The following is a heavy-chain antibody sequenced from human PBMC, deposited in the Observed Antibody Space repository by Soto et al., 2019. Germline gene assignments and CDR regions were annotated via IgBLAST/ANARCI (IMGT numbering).Heavy chain of an antibody. V-gene: IGHV1-2*04. J-gene: IGHJ6*02. Sequence: ASVKVSCKASGYSFTDYHIHWVRQAHGQGLEWLGRINPKSGGTSTAQKFQGWVTMTTDTSISTASMELTRLTSDDTAIYYCARGDSTDCSNGVCSFFYNHDMDVWGQ. CDR2: INPKSGGT. CDR1: GYSFTDYH. D-gene: IGHD2-8*01. CDR3: ARGDSTDCSNGVCSFFYNHDMDV.